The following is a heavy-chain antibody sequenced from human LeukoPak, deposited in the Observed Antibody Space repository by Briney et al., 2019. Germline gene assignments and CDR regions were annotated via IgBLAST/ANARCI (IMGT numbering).Heavy chain of an antibody. CDR2: IKEDGSEK. D-gene: IGHD1-1*01. CDR1: GFTYTTYW. CDR3: ARDGNGKSLDFDY. Sequence: PGGSLRLSCAASGFTYTTYWMTWVRQAPGKGLEWVANIKEDGSEKNYVDSVKGRFTISRDNAKNSLYLQMNSLRAEDTAVYCCARDGNGKSLDFDYWGQGTLVTVSS. J-gene: IGHJ4*02. V-gene: IGHV3-7*01.